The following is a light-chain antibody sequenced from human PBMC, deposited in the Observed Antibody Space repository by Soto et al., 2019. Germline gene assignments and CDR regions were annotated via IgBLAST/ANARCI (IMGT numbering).Light chain of an antibody. J-gene: IGLJ3*02. CDR2: DVI. CDR1: SSDVGGYNY. Sequence: QSALTQPPSASGSPGQSITISCTGTSSDVGGYNYVSWYQQHPGKAPKLMIYDVINRPSGVSNRFSGSKSGNTASLTISGLQAEDEADYYCSSYTSSSTLGMFGGGTKLTVL. V-gene: IGLV2-14*01. CDR3: SSYTSSSTLGM.